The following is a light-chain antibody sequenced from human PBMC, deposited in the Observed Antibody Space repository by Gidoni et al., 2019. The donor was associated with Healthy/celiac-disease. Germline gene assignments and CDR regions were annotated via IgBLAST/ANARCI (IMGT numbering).Light chain of an antibody. CDR1: QSISSY. Sequence: DIQMTQSPSSLSASVGDRVTITCRASQSISSYLNWYQQKPGKAPKLLIYAASSLQSGVPSRFSGSGSGTVFTLTMSSLQPEDFATYYCQQSYSTPLTFGGGTKVEIK. V-gene: IGKV1-39*01. J-gene: IGKJ4*01. CDR3: QQSYSTPLT. CDR2: AAS.